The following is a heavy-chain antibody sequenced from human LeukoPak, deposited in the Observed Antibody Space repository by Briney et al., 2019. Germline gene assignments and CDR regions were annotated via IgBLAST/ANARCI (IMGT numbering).Heavy chain of an antibody. CDR3: ARDSYYYDSSGYYFGLDY. Sequence: GGSLRLSCAASGFTFSSYGMHWVRQAPGKGLEWVAVIWYDGSNKYYADSVKGRFTISRDNSKNTLYLQMNSLRAEDTAVYYCARDSYYYDSSGYYFGLDYWGQGTLVTVSS. J-gene: IGHJ4*02. D-gene: IGHD3-22*01. V-gene: IGHV3-33*01. CDR1: GFTFSSYG. CDR2: IWYDGSNK.